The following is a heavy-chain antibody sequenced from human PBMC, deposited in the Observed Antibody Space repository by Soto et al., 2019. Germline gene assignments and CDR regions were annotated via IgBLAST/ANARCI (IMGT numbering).Heavy chain of an antibody. J-gene: IGHJ6*02. CDR1: GFTFSNAW. Sequence: EVQLVESGGGLVKPGGSLRLSCAASGFTFSNAWMSWVRQAPGKWLEWVGRIKSKTDGGTTDYAAPVKGRFTMSRDDSKNPLYLQMDSLKTEDTAVYYCTTDRIWTGYYILFGHNYYHGMDVLGQGTTVTVSS. D-gene: IGHD3-9*01. V-gene: IGHV3-15*01. CDR3: TTDRIWTGYYILFGHNYYHGMDV. CDR2: IKSKTDGGTT.